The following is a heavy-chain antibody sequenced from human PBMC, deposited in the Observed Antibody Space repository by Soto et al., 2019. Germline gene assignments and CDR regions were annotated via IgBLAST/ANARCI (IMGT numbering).Heavy chain of an antibody. CDR3: ARAGDYSDYSFDF. V-gene: IGHV4-31*03. CDR1: GGSISSVGFY. CDR2: IYYSGTT. D-gene: IGHD4-17*01. Sequence: SETLSLTCTVSGGSISSVGFYWSWIRQHPGKGLEWIGYIYYSGTTYYNPSLKSRVTISVDTSKNQFSLKLSSVTAADTAVYYCARAGDYSDYSFDFWGQGTLVTVYS. J-gene: IGHJ4*02.